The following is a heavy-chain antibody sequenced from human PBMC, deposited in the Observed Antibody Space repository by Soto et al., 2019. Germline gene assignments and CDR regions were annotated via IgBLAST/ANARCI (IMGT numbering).Heavy chain of an antibody. CDR1: GFTFSSYG. Sequence: GGSLRLSCAASGFTFSSYGMHWVRQAPGKGLEWVAVISYDGSKKYYADSGKGRFTISRDNSKNTLYLQMNSLRAEDTAVYYCAKDFDPYDSSGYPDYWGQGTLVTVSS. CDR3: AKDFDPYDSSGYPDY. V-gene: IGHV3-30*18. J-gene: IGHJ4*02. D-gene: IGHD3-22*01. CDR2: ISYDGSKK.